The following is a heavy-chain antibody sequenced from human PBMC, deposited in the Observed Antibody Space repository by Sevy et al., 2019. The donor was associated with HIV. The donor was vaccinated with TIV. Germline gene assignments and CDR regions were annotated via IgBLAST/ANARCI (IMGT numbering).Heavy chain of an antibody. J-gene: IGHJ6*03. Sequence: SETLSLTCTVSGGSISSYYWSWIRQPPGKGLEWIGYIYYSGSTNYNPSLKSRVTISVDTSKTQFSLKLSSVTAADTAVYYCARVAEASSGWFDYYYYYMDVWGKGTTVTVSS. CDR2: IYYSGST. CDR1: GGSISSYY. CDR3: ARVAEASSGWFDYYYYYMDV. D-gene: IGHD6-19*01. V-gene: IGHV4-59*01.